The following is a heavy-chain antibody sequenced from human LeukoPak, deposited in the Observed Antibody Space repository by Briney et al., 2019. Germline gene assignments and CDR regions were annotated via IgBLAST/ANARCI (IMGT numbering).Heavy chain of an antibody. J-gene: IGHJ4*02. Sequence: SETLSLTCTVSGGSISSYYWSWIRQPAGKGLEWIGRIYTSGSTNYNPSLKSRVTMSVDTSKNQFSLKLSSVTAADTAVYYCAREIYGPTEGPRSMYYFDYWGQGTLVTVSS. CDR2: IYTSGST. CDR3: AREIYGPTEGPRSMYYFDY. CDR1: GGSISSYY. D-gene: IGHD2/OR15-2a*01. V-gene: IGHV4-4*07.